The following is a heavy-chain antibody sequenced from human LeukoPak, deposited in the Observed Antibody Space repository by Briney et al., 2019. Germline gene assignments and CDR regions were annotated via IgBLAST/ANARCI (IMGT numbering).Heavy chain of an antibody. V-gene: IGHV3-30-3*01. CDR2: ISYDGSNK. CDR3: ARGDGYLDY. CDR1: GFTFSSYA. Sequence: GGSLRLSCAASGFTFSSYAMYWVRQAPGKGLEWVAVISYDGSNKYYADSVKGRFTISRDNSKNTLYLQMNSLRAEDTAVYYCARGDGYLDYWGQGTLVTVSS. J-gene: IGHJ4*02. D-gene: IGHD5-24*01.